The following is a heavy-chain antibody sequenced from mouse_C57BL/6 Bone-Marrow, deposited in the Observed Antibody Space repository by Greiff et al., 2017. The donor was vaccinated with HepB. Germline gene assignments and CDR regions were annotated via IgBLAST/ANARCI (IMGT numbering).Heavy chain of an antibody. CDR2: IHPNSGST. V-gene: IGHV1-64*01. CDR1: GYTFTSYW. CDR3: ARWPTTVVATDY. Sequence: QVQLKQSGAELVKPGASVKLSCKASGYTFTSYWMHWVKQRPGQGLEWIGMIHPNSGSTNYNEKFKSKATLTVDKSSSTAYMQLSSLTSEDSAVYYCARWPTTVVATDYWGQGTTLTVSS. J-gene: IGHJ2*01. D-gene: IGHD1-1*01.